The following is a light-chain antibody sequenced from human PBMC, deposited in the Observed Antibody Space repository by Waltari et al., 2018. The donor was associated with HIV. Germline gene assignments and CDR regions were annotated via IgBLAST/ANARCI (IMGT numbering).Light chain of an antibody. J-gene: IGLJ1*01. CDR3: CSYAGSSTYV. V-gene: IGLV2-23*02. CDR2: DVT. Sequence: QSALTQPASVSGSPGQSITISCTGTSSDVGAYNYVSWYQQHPGKAPKLMIYDVTKRPSGVSNRFSGSKSANTASLTISWLQAEDEADYYCCSYAGSSTYVFGSGTKVTVL. CDR1: SSDVGAYNY.